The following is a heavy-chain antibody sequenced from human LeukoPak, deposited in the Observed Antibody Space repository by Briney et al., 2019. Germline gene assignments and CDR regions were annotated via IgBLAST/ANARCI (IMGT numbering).Heavy chain of an antibody. CDR2: ISAYNGNT. J-gene: IGHJ5*02. CDR1: GYTFTSYG. CDR3: AIQRIVQNWFDP. Sequence: ASVKVSCKASGYTFTSYGISWVRQAPGQGLEWVGWISAYNGNTNYAQKLQGRVTMTTDTSTSTAYMELRSLRSDDTAVYCCAIQRIVQNWFDPWGQGTLVTVSS. V-gene: IGHV1-18*01. D-gene: IGHD2/OR15-2a*01.